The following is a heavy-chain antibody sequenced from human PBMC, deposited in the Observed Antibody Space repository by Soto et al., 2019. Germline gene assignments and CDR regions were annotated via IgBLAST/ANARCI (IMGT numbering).Heavy chain of an antibody. Sequence: PSETLSLTCTVSGGSISSYYWSWIRQPPGKGLEWIWYIYYSGSTNYNPSLKSRVTISVDTSKNQFSLKLSAGAAADTAVYYLARAWGGVFDIWGKXTMVTVSS. V-gene: IGHV4-59*08. CDR2: IYYSGST. CDR3: ARAWGGVFDI. D-gene: IGHD1-26*01. J-gene: IGHJ3*02. CDR1: GGSISSYY.